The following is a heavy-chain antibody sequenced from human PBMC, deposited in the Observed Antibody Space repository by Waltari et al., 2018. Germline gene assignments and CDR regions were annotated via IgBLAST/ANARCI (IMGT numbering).Heavy chain of an antibody. J-gene: IGHJ4*02. CDR2: IYSSGST. D-gene: IGHD6-19*01. CDR3: ARDWAAVADYYFDY. V-gene: IGHV4-4*07. Sequence: QVQLQESGPGLVKPSETLSLTCTVSGGSISSYYWSWIRQPAGKGLGWIGLIYSSGSTNDNPSLRSRVSMSVDTSKNQFSLKLKSVTTADTAVYYCARDWAAVADYYFDYWGQGTLVTVSS. CDR1: GGSISSYY.